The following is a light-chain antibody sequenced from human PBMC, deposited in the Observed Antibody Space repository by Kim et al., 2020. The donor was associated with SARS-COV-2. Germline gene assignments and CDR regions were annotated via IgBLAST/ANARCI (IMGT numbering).Light chain of an antibody. V-gene: IGLV1-47*01. CDR3: AAWDDSLSGNWV. CDR2: RNN. Sequence: VTLSCSGSSSNIGSNYVYWYQQLPGTAPKLLIYRNNQRPSGVPDRFSGSKSGTSASLAISGLRSEDEADYYCAAWDDSLSGNWVFGGGTQLTVL. CDR1: SSNIGSNY. J-gene: IGLJ3*02.